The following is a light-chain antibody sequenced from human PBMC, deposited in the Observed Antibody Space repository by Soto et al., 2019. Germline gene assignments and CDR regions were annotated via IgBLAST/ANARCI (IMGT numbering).Light chain of an antibody. CDR1: ETISSDK. V-gene: IGKV3-20*01. CDR2: GTF. Sequence: EIVLTQSPGTLSVSPGERATLSCRASETISSDKLAWYQQKPGQPHSLLIYGTFSRATGIPDRFSGSGSGTDFTLTISILEPEDSSIDYCLQYGSWTFGQGTKVEI. CDR3: LQYGSWT. J-gene: IGKJ1*01.